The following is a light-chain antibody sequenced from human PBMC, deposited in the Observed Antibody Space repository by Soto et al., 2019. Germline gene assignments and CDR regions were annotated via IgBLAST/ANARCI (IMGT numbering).Light chain of an antibody. CDR2: AAS. Sequence: IQMTQSPTSLSASVGDRVTITCRASQDIRNFVAWYQQKPGKAPTLLIYAASTLQSGVPSRFSGSGSGTDFTLTINSLQPEDVATYSCQKYSSVPVFGPGTKVEIK. CDR1: QDIRNF. V-gene: IGKV1-27*01. CDR3: QKYSSVPV. J-gene: IGKJ3*01.